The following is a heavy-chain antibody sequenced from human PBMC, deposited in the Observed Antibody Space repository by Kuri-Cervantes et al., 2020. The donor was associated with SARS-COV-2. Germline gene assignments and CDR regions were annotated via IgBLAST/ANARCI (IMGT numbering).Heavy chain of an antibody. V-gene: IGHV3-49*04. D-gene: IGHD3-3*01. CDR3: TRDDFWSGYSDY. Sequence: GGSLRLSCTASGFTFGDYAMSWVRQAPGKGLEWVGFIRSKAYGGTAEYAASVKGRFTISRDDSKSIAYLQMNSLKTEDTAVYYCTRDDFWSGYSDYWGQGTLVTVSS. J-gene: IGHJ4*02. CDR1: GFTFGDYA. CDR2: IRSKAYGGTA.